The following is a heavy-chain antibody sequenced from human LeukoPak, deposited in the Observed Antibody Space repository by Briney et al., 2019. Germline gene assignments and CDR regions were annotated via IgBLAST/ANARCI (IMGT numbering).Heavy chain of an antibody. Sequence: SVKVSCKASGGTFSSYAISWVRQAPGQGLEWMGGIIPIFGTANYAQKFQGRVTITADESTNTAYMELRSLRSDDTAVYYCARGGIDIVTVPVSNWFDPWGQGTLVTVSS. CDR3: ARGGIDIVTVPVSNWFDP. CDR2: IIPIFGTA. V-gene: IGHV1-69*13. J-gene: IGHJ5*02. D-gene: IGHD2-15*01. CDR1: GGTFSSYA.